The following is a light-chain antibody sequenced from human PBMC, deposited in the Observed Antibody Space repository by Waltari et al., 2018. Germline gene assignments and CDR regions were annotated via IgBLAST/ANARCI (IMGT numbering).Light chain of an antibody. V-gene: IGLV1-40*01. CDR1: SPNIGADYD. CDR3: QSYDNTLRAWV. CDR2: ETN. J-gene: IGLJ3*02. Sequence: QSVLTQPPSVSGAPGQRVAISCPGNSPNIGADYDVPWYQVLPGTAPKLVIYETNVRPSGVPDRVSGSKSGTSASLAITGLQAEDDAHYYCQSYDNTLRAWVFGGGTKLTVL.